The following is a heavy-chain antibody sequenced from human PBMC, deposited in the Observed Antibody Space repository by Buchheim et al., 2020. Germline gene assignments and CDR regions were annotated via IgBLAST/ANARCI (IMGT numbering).Heavy chain of an antibody. CDR2: ISGSGGST. J-gene: IGHJ5*02. D-gene: IGHD2-2*01. V-gene: IGHV3-23*04. CDR3: AKDPAVREVVPAATPWFDP. Sequence: EVQLVESGGGLVQPGGSLRLSCAASGFTFSSYAMSWVRQAPGKGLEWVSAISGSGGSTYYADSVKGRFTISRAHSKNTLYLQMNSLRAEDTAVYYCAKDPAVREVVPAATPWFDPWGQGTL. CDR1: GFTFSSYA.